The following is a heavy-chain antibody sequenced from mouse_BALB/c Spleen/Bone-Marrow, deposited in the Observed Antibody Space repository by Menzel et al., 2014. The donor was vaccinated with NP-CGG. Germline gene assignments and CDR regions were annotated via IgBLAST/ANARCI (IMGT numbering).Heavy chain of an antibody. CDR3: ARLRGDYEGYAMDY. CDR1: GYSFTGYY. Sequence: LVKTGASVKISCKASGYSFTGYYMHWVKQSHGKSLEWIGYISCYNGATSYNQKFKGKATFTVDTSSSTAYMQFNSLTSEDSAVYYCARLRGDYEGYAMDYWGQGTSVTVSS. CDR2: ISCYNGAT. V-gene: IGHV1S34*01. J-gene: IGHJ4*01. D-gene: IGHD2-4*01.